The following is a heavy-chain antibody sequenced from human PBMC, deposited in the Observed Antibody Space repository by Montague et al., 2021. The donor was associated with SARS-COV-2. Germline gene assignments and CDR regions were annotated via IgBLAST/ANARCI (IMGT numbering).Heavy chain of an antibody. J-gene: IGHJ5*02. CDR1: GGSISGYY. D-gene: IGHD3-3*01. CDR3: ARGADYDFWGGYLWYKGFDP. CDR2: INHSGKT. Sequence: SETLSLTCAVYGGSISGYYWAWIRQTPGKGLEWIGQINHSGKTNSNPSRKSRLTMSVGTPKKQFSLKLSSVTTADTAVYYCARGADYDFWGGYLWYKGFDPWGRGTPVTVSS. V-gene: IGHV4-34*01.